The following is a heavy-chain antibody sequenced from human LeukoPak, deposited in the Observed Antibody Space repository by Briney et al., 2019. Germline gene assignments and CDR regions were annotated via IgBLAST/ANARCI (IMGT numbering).Heavy chain of an antibody. V-gene: IGHV3-11*01. Sequence: PGGSLRLSCAASGFTFSDYYMSWIRQAPGKGLGWVSYISSSGSTIYYADSVKGRFTISRDNSKNTLYLQMNSLRAEDTAVYYCARDKRTDSSGYYSDAFDTWGQGTMVTVSS. D-gene: IGHD3-22*01. CDR1: GFTFSDYY. J-gene: IGHJ3*02. CDR2: ISSSGSTI. CDR3: ARDKRTDSSGYYSDAFDT.